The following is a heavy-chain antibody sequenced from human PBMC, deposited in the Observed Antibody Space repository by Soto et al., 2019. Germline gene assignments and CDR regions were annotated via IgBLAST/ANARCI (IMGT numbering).Heavy chain of an antibody. CDR3: ARDSRQQMILYYYYGIDV. J-gene: IGHJ6*02. Sequence: ASVKVSCKASGYTFTSYYMHWVQQAPGQGLEWMGIINPSGGSTSYAQKFQGRVTMTRDTSTSTVYMELSSLRSEDTAVYYCARDSRQQMILYYYYGIDVWGQGTTVTVSS. CDR2: INPSGGST. V-gene: IGHV1-46*01. CDR1: GYTFTSYY. D-gene: IGHD6-13*01.